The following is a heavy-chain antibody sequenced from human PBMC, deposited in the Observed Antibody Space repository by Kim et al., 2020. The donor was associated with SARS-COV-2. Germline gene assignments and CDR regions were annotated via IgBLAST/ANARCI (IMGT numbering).Heavy chain of an antibody. J-gene: IGHJ3*01. D-gene: IGHD6-13*01. V-gene: IGHV4-59*12. CDR1: GYSITSSY. CDR3: ARNQQGPLTIDAYDV. Sequence: SETLSLTCSVSGYSITSSYWTWIRQSPGKGMEWIGHLYYSGTVTTKQSPYLTSRVSFSVDPSRNQFSLRLTSVTAADSAVYFCARNQQGPLTIDAYDVWG. CDR2: LYYSGTVTT.